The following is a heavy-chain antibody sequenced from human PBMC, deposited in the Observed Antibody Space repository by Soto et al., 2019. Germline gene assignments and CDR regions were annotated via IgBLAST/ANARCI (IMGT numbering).Heavy chain of an antibody. CDR1: GFTFSDYW. V-gene: IGHV3-7*05. CDR2: IKYDGGEK. D-gene: IGHD3-3*01. Sequence: EVQLVESGGGLVQPGGSLRLPCAASGFTFSDYWMNWVRQTPGKGLEWVASIKYDGGEKNYLDSVKGRFTISRDNAKNSVYLQMASLRAEDTAVYYCARDGVAPGLYFDHWGQGTPVTVSS. J-gene: IGHJ4*02. CDR3: ARDGVAPGLYFDH.